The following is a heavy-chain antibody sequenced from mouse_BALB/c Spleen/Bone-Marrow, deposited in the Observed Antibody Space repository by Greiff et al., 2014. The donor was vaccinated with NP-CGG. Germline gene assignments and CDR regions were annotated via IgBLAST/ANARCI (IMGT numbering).Heavy chain of an antibody. Sequence: EVQGVESGGGLVQPGGSLRLSCTTSGFTFTDSYMSWVRQPPGKALEWLGFIRNKAYDYTTEYSASVKGRFTISRDSSQSILYLQMNTLRPEDSATYYCARFPRDYWGQGTSVTVSS. V-gene: IGHV7-3*02. J-gene: IGHJ4*01. CDR2: IRNKAYDYTT. CDR1: GFTFTDSY. CDR3: ARFPRDY.